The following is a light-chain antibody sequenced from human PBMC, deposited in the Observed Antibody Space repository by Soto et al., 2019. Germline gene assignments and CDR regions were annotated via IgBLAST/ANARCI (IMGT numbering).Light chain of an antibody. Sequence: DIQMTQSPSSLSASVGDRVTITCRASQSISSYLNWYQQKPGKAPKLLIYATSSLQSGVPSRFSGSGSGTDFNLTINSLKPEDFETYYCQQSYSTPQVTFGGGTKVDIK. J-gene: IGKJ4*01. CDR2: ATS. V-gene: IGKV1-39*01. CDR3: QQSYSTPQVT. CDR1: QSISSY.